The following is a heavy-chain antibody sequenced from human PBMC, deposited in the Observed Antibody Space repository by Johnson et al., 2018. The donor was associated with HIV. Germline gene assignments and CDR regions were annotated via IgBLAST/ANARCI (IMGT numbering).Heavy chain of an antibody. CDR3: SKDQFHKGGGSLVDGFDI. V-gene: IGHV3-13*01. D-gene: IGHD2-15*01. J-gene: IGHJ3*02. Sequence: VHLVESGGGLVQPGRSLRLSCAASGFTFDDYGMSWVRQAPGKGLEWVSAIGTIGDTHYHGSVKGRFTISRENATNFLYLQMNSLRAEDTAVYYCSKDQFHKGGGSLVDGFDIWGQGTMVTVSS. CDR2: IGTIGDT. CDR1: GFTFDDYG.